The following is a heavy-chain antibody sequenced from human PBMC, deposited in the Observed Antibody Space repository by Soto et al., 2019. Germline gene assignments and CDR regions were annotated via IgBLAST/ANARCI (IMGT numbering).Heavy chain of an antibody. J-gene: IGHJ4*02. CDR3: AKDRVVFDY. CDR1: GFIFSSYA. Sequence: EVQLLESGGGLVQPGESLRLSCAASGFIFSSYAMSWVRQAPGKGLEWVSAISGSGGPTFYADSVKGRFTISRDNSKNTLYLQMNSLRAEDTAVYYCAKDRVVFDYWGQGTLVTVSS. D-gene: IGHD2-15*01. CDR2: ISGSGGPT. V-gene: IGHV3-23*01.